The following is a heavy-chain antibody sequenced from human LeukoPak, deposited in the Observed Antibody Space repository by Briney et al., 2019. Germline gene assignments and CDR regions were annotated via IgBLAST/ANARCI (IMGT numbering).Heavy chain of an antibody. V-gene: IGHV5-51*01. Sequence: GESLKISCKGSGYSFTNYWIGWVRQMPGKGLEWMGIIYPGDPDTRYSPSFQGQVTISADKSISTAYLQWSSLKASDTAVYYCARRGTAATGYYYYGMDVWGQGTTVIVSS. CDR1: GYSFTNYW. CDR2: IYPGDPDT. J-gene: IGHJ6*02. D-gene: IGHD1-1*01. CDR3: ARRGTAATGYYYYGMDV.